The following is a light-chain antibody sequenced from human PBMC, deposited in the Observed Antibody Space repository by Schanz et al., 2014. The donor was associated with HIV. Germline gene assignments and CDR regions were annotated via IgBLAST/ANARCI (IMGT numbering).Light chain of an antibody. CDR2: GAL. Sequence: IQMTQSPSSLSASVGDRVTITCRASQGISNYLAWYQQKPGKAPKLLIYGALNLQSGVPSRFSGSGSGTEFTLTISSLQPDDFATYFCQQYSNRSPFTFGPGTKLEI. CDR1: QGISNY. V-gene: IGKV1-9*01. J-gene: IGKJ2*01. CDR3: QQYSNRSPFT.